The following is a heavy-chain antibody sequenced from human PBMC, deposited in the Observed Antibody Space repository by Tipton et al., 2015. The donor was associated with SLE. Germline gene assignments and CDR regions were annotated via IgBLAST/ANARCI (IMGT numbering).Heavy chain of an antibody. CDR2: IYYSGST. CDR1: GGSISSHY. V-gene: IGHV4-59*11. CDR3: ARRGVVRSRLFVP. Sequence: TLSLTCTVSGGSISSHYWSWIRQPPGKGLEWIGYIYYSGSTNYNPSLKSRVTISVDTSKNQFSLKLSSVTAADTVVYYCARRGVVRSRLFVPWVQGTLVTVSS. D-gene: IGHD6-6*01. J-gene: IGHJ5*02.